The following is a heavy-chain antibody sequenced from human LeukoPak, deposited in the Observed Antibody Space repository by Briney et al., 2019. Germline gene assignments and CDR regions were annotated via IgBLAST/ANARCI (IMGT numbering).Heavy chain of an antibody. CDR2: ISWNSGSI. D-gene: IGHD4-17*01. Sequence: GGSLRLSCAASGFTFDDYAMHWVRQAPGEGLEWVSGISWNSGSIGYADSVKGRFTISRDNAKNSLYLQMNSLRAEDTALYYCAKGGHYGDYRFDYWGQGTLVTVSS. V-gene: IGHV3-9*01. CDR1: GFTFDDYA. CDR3: AKGGHYGDYRFDY. J-gene: IGHJ4*02.